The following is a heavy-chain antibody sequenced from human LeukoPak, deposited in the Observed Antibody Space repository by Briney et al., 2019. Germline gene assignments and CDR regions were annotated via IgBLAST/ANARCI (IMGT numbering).Heavy chain of an antibody. D-gene: IGHD3-22*01. CDR3: ARHKLRDVSFNYYDSSGYPRGAEGTLDY. CDR2: IYYSGST. J-gene: IGHJ4*02. CDR1: GGSISSSSYY. Sequence: SETLSLTCTVSGGSISSSSYYWGWIRQPPGKGLEWIGSIYYSGSTYYNPSLKSRVTISVDTSKNQFSLKLSSVTAADTAVYYCARHKLRDVSFNYYDSSGYPRGAEGTLDYWGQGTLVTVSS. V-gene: IGHV4-39*01.